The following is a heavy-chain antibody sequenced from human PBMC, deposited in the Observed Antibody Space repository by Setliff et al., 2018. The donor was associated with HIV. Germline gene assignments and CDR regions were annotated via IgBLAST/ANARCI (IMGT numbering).Heavy chain of an antibody. CDR2: IYYSEST. V-gene: IGHV4-39*07. J-gene: IGHJ4*02. Sequence: PSETLSLTCTVSGGSISSSSYYWGWIRQPPGKGLEWIGSIYYSESTSYNPSLKSRVTISVDTSKNQFSLNLFSVTAADTAVYYCARVGPRVGIFGAITRYFDYWGQGTLVTVSS. CDR1: GGSISSSSYY. CDR3: ARVGPRVGIFGAITRYFDY. D-gene: IGHD3-3*01.